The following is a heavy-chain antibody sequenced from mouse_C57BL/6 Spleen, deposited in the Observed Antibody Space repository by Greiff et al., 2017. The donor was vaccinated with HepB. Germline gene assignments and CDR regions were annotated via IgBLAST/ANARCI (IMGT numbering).Heavy chain of an antibody. Sequence: VQLQPSGPELVKPGASVKISCKASGYSFTDYNTNWVKQSNGQSLEWIGVSNPNYGTTTYNQKFKGKATLTVDQSSSTAYMQLNSMTSEDSAVYYCARDYYYDGYDGTPWFAYWGQGTQITVSA. CDR3: ARDYYYDGYDGTPWFAY. CDR1: GYSFTDYN. CDR2: SNPNYGTT. D-gene: IGHD2-2*01. V-gene: IGHV1-39*01. J-gene: IGHJ3*01.